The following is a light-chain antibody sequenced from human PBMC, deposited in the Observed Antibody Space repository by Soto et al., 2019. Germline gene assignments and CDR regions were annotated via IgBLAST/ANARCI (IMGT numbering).Light chain of an antibody. Sequence: QPVLTQSPSASASLGASVKLTCTLSSGHSNYAIAWHQQHSEKGPRYLMKLNSDGSHSKGDGIPDRFSGSSSGAERYLTISSLQSEDEADYYFQTWGSGIVVFGGGTKLTVL. J-gene: IGLJ2*01. CDR1: SGHSNYA. CDR2: LNSDGSH. V-gene: IGLV4-69*01. CDR3: QTWGSGIVV.